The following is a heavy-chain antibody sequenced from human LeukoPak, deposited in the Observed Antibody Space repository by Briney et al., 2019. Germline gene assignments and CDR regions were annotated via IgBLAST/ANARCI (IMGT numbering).Heavy chain of an antibody. D-gene: IGHD4-11*01. Sequence: GGSLRLSCAASGFTFGSYAMSWVRQAPGKGLEWVSAISGSGGSTYYADSVKGRFTISRDNSKNTLYLQMNSLRAEDTAVYYCAKSGGPYSNYYFDYWGQGTLVTVSS. CDR2: ISGSGGST. J-gene: IGHJ4*02. CDR3: AKSGGPYSNYYFDY. V-gene: IGHV3-23*01. CDR1: GFTFGSYA.